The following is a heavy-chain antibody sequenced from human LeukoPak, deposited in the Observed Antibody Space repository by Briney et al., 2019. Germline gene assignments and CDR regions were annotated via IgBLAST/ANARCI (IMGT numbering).Heavy chain of an antibody. Sequence: PSETLSLTCTVSGGSISSYYWSWIRQPPGKGLEWIGYIYYSGSTNYNPSLKSRVTISVDTSKNQFSLKLSSVTAADTAVYYCARDDGSGFDCWGQGTLVTVSS. V-gene: IGHV4-59*01. CDR1: GGSISSYY. CDR2: IYYSGST. CDR3: ARDDGSGFDC. D-gene: IGHD6-19*01. J-gene: IGHJ4*02.